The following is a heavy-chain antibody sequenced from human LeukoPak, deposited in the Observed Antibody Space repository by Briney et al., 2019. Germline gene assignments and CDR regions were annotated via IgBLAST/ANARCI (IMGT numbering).Heavy chain of an antibody. V-gene: IGHV4-34*01. D-gene: IGHD2-15*01. CDR3: ARRSQGYCSGGSCYRWSLYFDY. Sequence: PSETLSLTCAVYGGSFSGYYWSWIRQPPGKGLEWIGEINHSGSTNYNPSLKSRVTISVDTSKNQFSLKLSSVTAADTAVYYCARRSQGYCSGGSCYRWSLYFDYWGQGTLVTGSS. CDR1: GGSFSGYY. CDR2: INHSGST. J-gene: IGHJ4*02.